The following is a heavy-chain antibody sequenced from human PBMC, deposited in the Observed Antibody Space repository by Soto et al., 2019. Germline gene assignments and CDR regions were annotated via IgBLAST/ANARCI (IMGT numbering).Heavy chain of an antibody. CDR1: GGSINSGDYH. CDR2: INHRGGA. V-gene: IGHV4-61*08. CDR3: ARGQRRGGSSGWSL. D-gene: IGHD6-19*01. Sequence: SETLSLTCTVSGGSINSGDYHWSWIRQTPGKGLEWIGEINHRGGANYKPSLKSRVTISVDTSKNQFSLNLNSVTAADTAVYYCARGQRRGGSSGWSLWGQGTLVTVSS. J-gene: IGHJ4*02.